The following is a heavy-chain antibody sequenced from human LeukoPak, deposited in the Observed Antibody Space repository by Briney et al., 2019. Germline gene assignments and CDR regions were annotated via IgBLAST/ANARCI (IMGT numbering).Heavy chain of an antibody. J-gene: IGHJ5*02. CDR2: IYHSGST. CDR3: ARGWGYCSSTSCRTKWNWFDP. V-gene: IGHV4-30-2*01. CDR1: GGSPSSGGYS. D-gene: IGHD2-2*01. Sequence: SQTLSLTCAVSGGSPSSGGYSGSWIRHPPGKGLEWIGYIYHSGSTYYNPSLKCPVTISVDRSKNQFSLKMSSVTAADTAVYYCARGWGYCSSTSCRTKWNWFDPWGQGTLVTVSS.